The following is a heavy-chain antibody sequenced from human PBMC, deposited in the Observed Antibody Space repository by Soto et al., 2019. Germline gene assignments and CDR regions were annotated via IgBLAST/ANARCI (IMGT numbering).Heavy chain of an antibody. J-gene: IGHJ4*02. Sequence: QLQLQESGSGLAKPSQTLSLTCAVSGGSISSGGYSWSWIRQPPGKGLEWIGYIYHSGSTYYNPSLKSRVTISVDRSKNQFSLKLSSVTAADTAVYYCARGAPVLFDYWGQGTLVTVSS. CDR3: ARGAPVLFDY. CDR2: IYHSGST. CDR1: GGSISSGGYS. V-gene: IGHV4-30-2*01.